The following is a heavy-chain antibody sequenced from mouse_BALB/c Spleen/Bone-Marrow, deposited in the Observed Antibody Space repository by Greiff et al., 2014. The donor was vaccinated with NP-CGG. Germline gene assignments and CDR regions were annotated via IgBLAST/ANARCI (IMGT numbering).Heavy chain of an antibody. CDR1: GFTFSSYT. Sequence: EVKVEESEGGLVQPGGSLKLSCAASGFTFSSYTVSWVRQTPEKRLEWVAYISNGGGSTYYPDTVKGRFTISRDNAKNTLYLQMSSLKSEDTAMYYCARQLGLRWAMDYWGQGTSVTVSS. D-gene: IGHD3-1*01. V-gene: IGHV5-12-2*01. J-gene: IGHJ4*01. CDR2: ISNGGGST. CDR3: ARQLGLRWAMDY.